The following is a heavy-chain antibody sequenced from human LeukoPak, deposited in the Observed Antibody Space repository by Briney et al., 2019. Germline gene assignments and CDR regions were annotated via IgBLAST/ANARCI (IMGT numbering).Heavy chain of an antibody. J-gene: IGHJ4*02. V-gene: IGHV3-11*01. CDR1: GFTFSDYY. CDR3: ARDQGATSGSYPLDY. D-gene: IGHD1-26*01. Sequence: GGSQRLSCAASGFTFSDYYMSWIRQAPGKGLEWVSYISSSGSTIYYADSVKGRFTISRDNAKNSLYLQMNSLRAEDTAVYYCARDQGATSGSYPLDYWGQGTLVTVSS. CDR2: ISSSGSTI.